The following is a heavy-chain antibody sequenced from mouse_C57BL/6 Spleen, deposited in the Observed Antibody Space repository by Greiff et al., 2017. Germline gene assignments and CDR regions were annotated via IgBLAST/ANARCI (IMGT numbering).Heavy chain of an antibody. CDR2: ISNLAYSI. CDR1: GFTFSDYG. V-gene: IGHV5-15*01. D-gene: IGHD1-1*01. Sequence: EVQLVESGGGLVQPGGSLKLSCAASGFTFSDYGMAWVRQAPRKGPEWVAFISNLAYSIYYADTVTGRFTISRENAKNTLYLEMSSLRSEDTAMYYCARHGPTVVATDAMDYWGQGTSVTVSS. CDR3: ARHGPTVVATDAMDY. J-gene: IGHJ4*01.